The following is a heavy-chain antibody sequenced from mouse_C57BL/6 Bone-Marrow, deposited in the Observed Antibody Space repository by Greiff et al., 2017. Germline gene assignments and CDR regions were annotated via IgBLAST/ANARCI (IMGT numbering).Heavy chain of an antibody. CDR3: AKQGRYSNYFDD. D-gene: IGHD2-5*01. J-gene: IGHJ2*01. CDR1: GFSLTSYG. CDR2: IWSGGST. Sequence: VKLMESGPGLVQPSQSLSITCTVSGFSLTSYGVHWVRQSQGKGLEWLGVIWSGGSTDYNAPFISRLSNSKYNSKGQVFFKMISLQADDPAIYYCAKQGRYSNYFDDWGKGTTLTVSS. V-gene: IGHV2-2*01.